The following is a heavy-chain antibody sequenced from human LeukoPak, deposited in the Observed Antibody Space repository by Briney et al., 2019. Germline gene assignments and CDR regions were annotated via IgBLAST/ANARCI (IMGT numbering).Heavy chain of an antibody. CDR2: ISWNSGNI. CDR3: AKGSYFGSPFGY. CDR1: GFNFDDHA. V-gene: IGHV3-9*03. D-gene: IGHD3-10*01. Sequence: GKSLRLSCAASGFNFDDHAMHWVRQAPGKGLDWVSGISWNSGNIGYADSVKGRFTISRDNAKNSLYLQMNSLRAEDMALYYCAKGSYFGSPFGYWGQGTLVTVSS. J-gene: IGHJ4*02.